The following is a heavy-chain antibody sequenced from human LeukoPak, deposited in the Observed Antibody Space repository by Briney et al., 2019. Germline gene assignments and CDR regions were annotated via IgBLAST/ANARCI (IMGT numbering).Heavy chain of an antibody. CDR1: DFTVSVNY. CDR3: ARVCPASGRYMPPFFFDY. Sequence: GGSLRLSCAASDFTVSVNYMNWVRQAPGKGLEWVSIIYPDGSTYYAGSVQGRFTISRDTSKNTVYLQMNSLGAEDTALYYCARVCPASGRYMPPFFFDYWGQGALVTVSS. D-gene: IGHD3-3*02. CDR2: IYPDGST. V-gene: IGHV3-53*01. J-gene: IGHJ4*02.